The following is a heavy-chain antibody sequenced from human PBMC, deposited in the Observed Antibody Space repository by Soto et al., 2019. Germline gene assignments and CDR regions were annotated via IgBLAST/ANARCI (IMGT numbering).Heavy chain of an antibody. J-gene: IGHJ4*02. CDR2: IYYSGST. V-gene: IGHV4-59*01. Sequence: PSETLSLTCTVSGGSISSYYWSWIRQPPGKGLEWIGYIYYSGSTNYNPSLKSRVTISVDTSKNQFSLKLSSVTAADTAVYYCAREAPYYDYVWGSCRQFDYWGQGTLVTVSS. CDR1: GGSISSYY. CDR3: AREAPYYDYVWGSCRQFDY. D-gene: IGHD3-16*02.